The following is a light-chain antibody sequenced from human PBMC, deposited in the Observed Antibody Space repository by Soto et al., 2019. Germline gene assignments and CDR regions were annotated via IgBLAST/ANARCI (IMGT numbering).Light chain of an antibody. CDR1: HSVNTNY. V-gene: IGKV3-20*01. J-gene: IGKJ1*01. Sequence: EIVLTQSPGTLSLSPGERATLSCRASHSVNTNYLAWYQQKPGQAPRLLIYGASSRATGIPDRFSGSGSGTDFTLTITRLEPEDFAVHYCQQYGTSRPFGQGTEVDIK. CDR2: GAS. CDR3: QQYGTSRP.